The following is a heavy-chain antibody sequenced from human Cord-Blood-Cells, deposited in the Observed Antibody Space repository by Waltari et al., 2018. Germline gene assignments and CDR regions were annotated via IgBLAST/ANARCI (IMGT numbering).Heavy chain of an antibody. J-gene: IGHJ3*02. Sequence: WKGLEWVSGISWNSGSIGYADSVKGRFTISRDNAKNSLYLQMNSLRAEDTALYYCAKGAGYSNYAFDIWGQGTMVTVSS. CDR2: ISWNSGSI. CDR3: AKGAGYSNYAFDI. V-gene: IGHV3-9*01. D-gene: IGHD4-4*01.